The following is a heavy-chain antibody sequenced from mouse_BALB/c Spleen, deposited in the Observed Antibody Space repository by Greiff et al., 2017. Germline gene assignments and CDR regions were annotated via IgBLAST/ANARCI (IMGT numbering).Heavy chain of an antibody. CDR1: GYSFTGYT. CDR3: ARYDYYGSSLAYAMDY. D-gene: IGHD1-1*01. CDR2: INPYNGGT. Sequence: VQLQQSGPELVKPGASMKISCKASGYSFTGYTMNWVKQSHGKNLEWIGLINPYNGGTSYNQKFTGKATLTVDKSSSTAYMELLSLTSEDSAVYYCARYDYYGSSLAYAMDYWGQGTSGTVSS. V-gene: IGHV1-18*01. J-gene: IGHJ4*01.